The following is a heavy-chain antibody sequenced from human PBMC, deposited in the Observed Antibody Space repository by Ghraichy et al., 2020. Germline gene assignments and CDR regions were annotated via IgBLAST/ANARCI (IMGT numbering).Heavy chain of an antibody. CDR2: INPNSGGT. Sequence: ASVKVSCKASGYTFTGYYMHWVRQAPGQGLEWMGWINPNSGGTNYAQKFQGRVTMTRDTSISTAYMELSRLRSDDTAVYYCAREVTSIAAAGRYFDYWGQGTLVTVSS. CDR3: AREVTSIAAAGRYFDY. J-gene: IGHJ4*02. D-gene: IGHD6-13*01. V-gene: IGHV1-2*02. CDR1: GYTFTGYY.